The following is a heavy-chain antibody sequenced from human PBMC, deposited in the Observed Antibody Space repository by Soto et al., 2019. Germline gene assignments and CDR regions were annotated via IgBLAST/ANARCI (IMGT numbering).Heavy chain of an antibody. CDR2: INPSGGST. J-gene: IGHJ4*02. V-gene: IGHV1-46*01. D-gene: IGHD4-17*01. CDR1: GYTFTSYY. Sequence: GASVKVSCKASGYTFTSYYMHWVRQAPGQGLEWMGIINPSGGSTSYAQKFQGRVTMTRDTSTSTVYMELSSLRSEDTAVYYCARDQGLTRDDYGDTGADYWGQGTLVTVSS. CDR3: ARDQGLTRDDYGDTGADY.